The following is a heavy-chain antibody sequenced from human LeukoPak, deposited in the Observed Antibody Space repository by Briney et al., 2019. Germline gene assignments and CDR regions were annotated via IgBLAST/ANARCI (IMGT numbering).Heavy chain of an antibody. J-gene: IGHJ4*02. D-gene: IGHD3-22*01. CDR3: AKGQNYYDGSGYYSTDY. Sequence: GGSLRLSCAASGFTFSSYGMHWVRQAPGKGREWVAVISSDGVNKYSADSVKGRFTISRDNSKNTLYLQMNSLRAEDTAVYYCAKGQNYYDGSGYYSTDYWGQGTPVTVSS. CDR1: GFTFSSYG. CDR2: ISSDGVNK. V-gene: IGHV3-30*18.